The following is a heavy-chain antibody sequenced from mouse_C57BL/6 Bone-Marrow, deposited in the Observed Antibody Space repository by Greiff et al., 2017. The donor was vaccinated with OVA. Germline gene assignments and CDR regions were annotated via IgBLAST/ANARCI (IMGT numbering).Heavy chain of an antibody. CDR2: IDPSDSYT. V-gene: IGHV1-59*01. Sequence: QVQLQQPGAELVRPGTSVKLSCKASGYTFTSYWMPWVKQRPGQGLEWIGVIDPSDSYTNYNQKFKGKATLTEDTSSSTAYMQLSSLTSEDSAVYYCARVHYGSSYGYFDVWGTGTTVTVSS. CDR3: ARVHYGSSYGYFDV. D-gene: IGHD1-1*01. J-gene: IGHJ1*03. CDR1: GYTFTSYW.